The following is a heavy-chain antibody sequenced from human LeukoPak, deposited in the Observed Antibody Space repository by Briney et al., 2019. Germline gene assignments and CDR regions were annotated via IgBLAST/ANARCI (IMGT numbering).Heavy chain of an antibody. J-gene: IGHJ4*02. D-gene: IGHD5-12*01. Sequence: GGSLRLSCAASGFTFSDYWMHWVRQAPGKGLVWVSHINADEDRAAYADSVKGRFTISRDNSKNSLYLQMNSLRAEDTAVYYCTKEILQGATTTNPDYWGQGTLVTVSS. CDR3: TKEILQGATTTNPDY. V-gene: IGHV3-74*01. CDR1: GFTFSDYW. CDR2: INADEDRA.